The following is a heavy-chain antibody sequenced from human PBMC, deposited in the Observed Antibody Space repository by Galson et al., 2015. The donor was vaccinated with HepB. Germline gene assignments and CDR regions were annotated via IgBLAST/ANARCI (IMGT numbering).Heavy chain of an antibody. D-gene: IGHD6-19*01. J-gene: IGHJ4*02. CDR1: GGTFSSYA. V-gene: IGHV1-69*13. Sequence: SVKVSCKASGGTFSSYAISWVRQAPGQGLEWMGGIIPIFGTANYAQKFQGRVTITADESTSTAYMELSSLRSEDTAVYYCAPFREEQWLVPGSWGQGTLVTVSS. CDR2: IIPIFGTA. CDR3: APFREEQWLVPGS.